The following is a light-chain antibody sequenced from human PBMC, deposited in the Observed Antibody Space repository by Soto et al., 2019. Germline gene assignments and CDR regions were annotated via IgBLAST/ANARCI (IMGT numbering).Light chain of an antibody. V-gene: IGKV3-15*01. CDR2: DTS. CDR3: QQYSNWPPIT. Sequence: VMAQSRGTMSVSLGGRAPLCSRASQSVSIHLAWYQQKPGQAPRLLIYDTSTRATGIPARFSGSGSGTEFTLTISSLQSEDFALYYCQQYSNWPPITFGQGTRLEIK. CDR1: QSVSIH. J-gene: IGKJ5*01.